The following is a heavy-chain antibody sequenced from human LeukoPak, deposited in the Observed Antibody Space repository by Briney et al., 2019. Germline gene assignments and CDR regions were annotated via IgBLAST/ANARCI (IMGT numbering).Heavy chain of an antibody. V-gene: IGHV4-39*01. CDR2: IYYSGST. Sequence: PSETLSLTCTVSGGSISSTSSYWGWIRQPPGKGLEWIATIYYSGSTYYNASLKSRITIAVDTSKSQFSLKLSSVTAADTAVYYCARAERGLLDYWGQGTLVTVSS. J-gene: IGHJ4*02. CDR3: ARAERGLLDY. CDR1: GGSISSTSSY. D-gene: IGHD1-26*01.